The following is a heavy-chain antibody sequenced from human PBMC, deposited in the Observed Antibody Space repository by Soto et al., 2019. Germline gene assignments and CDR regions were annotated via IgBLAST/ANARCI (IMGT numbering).Heavy chain of an antibody. CDR3: ARDWEMATTFDY. CDR1: GFTFSSYA. J-gene: IGHJ4*02. D-gene: IGHD5-12*01. V-gene: IGHV3-30-3*01. CDR2: ISYDGSNK. Sequence: GGSLRLSCAASGFTFSSYAMHWVRQAPGKGLEWVAVISYDGSNKYYADSVKGRFTVSRDNSKNTLYLQMNSLRAEDTAVYYCARDWEMATTFDYWGQGTLVTVSS.